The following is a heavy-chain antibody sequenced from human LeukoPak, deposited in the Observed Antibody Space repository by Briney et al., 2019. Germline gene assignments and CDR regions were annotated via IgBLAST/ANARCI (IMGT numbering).Heavy chain of an antibody. CDR2: IYYSGST. CDR3: ARGKSSSWYNYYYYYMDV. J-gene: IGHJ6*03. CDR1: GGSISSYY. Sequence: SETLSLTCTVSGGSISSYYWCWIRQPPGKGLEWIGYIYYSGSTNYNPSLKSRVTISVDTSKNQFSLKLSSVTAADTAVYYCARGKSSSWYNYYYYYMDVWGKGTTVTVSS. V-gene: IGHV4-59*01. D-gene: IGHD6-13*01.